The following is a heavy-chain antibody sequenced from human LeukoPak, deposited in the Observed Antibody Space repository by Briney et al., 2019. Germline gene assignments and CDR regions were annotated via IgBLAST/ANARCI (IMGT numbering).Heavy chain of an antibody. Sequence: PGGSLRLSCAASGFTFSSYWMYWVRQAPGKGLVWVSRLNPDGTSTNYADSVKGRFTISRDNAKNTLYLQMNSLRADDTAVYYCAGEFVAAAPRYWGQGTLVSVSS. CDR3: AGEFVAAAPRY. CDR2: LNPDGTST. V-gene: IGHV3-74*01. CDR1: GFTFSSYW. J-gene: IGHJ4*02. D-gene: IGHD6-13*01.